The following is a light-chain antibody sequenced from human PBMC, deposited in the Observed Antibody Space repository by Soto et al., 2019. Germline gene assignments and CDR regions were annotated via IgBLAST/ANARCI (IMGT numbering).Light chain of an antibody. V-gene: IGKV1-27*01. Sequence: DIQMTQSPSSLSASVGDRVTITCRASQGIYNDLAWYQQKAGKVPTILIYAVSTLQSGVPSRFSGSGSGTDFTLTISSLQPEDVATYYCQNYNSAPFTFGPGTKVNFK. J-gene: IGKJ3*01. CDR2: AVS. CDR3: QNYNSAPFT. CDR1: QGIYND.